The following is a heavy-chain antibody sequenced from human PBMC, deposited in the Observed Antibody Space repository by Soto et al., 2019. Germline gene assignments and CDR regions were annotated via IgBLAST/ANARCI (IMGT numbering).Heavy chain of an antibody. V-gene: IGHV4-59*01. CDR2: IYYSGST. J-gene: IGHJ6*03. D-gene: IGHD6-19*01. Sequence: AETLSLTCTVSGGSISSYYWSWIRQPPGKGLEWIGYIYYSGSTNYNPSLKSRVTISVDTSKNQFSLKLSSVTAADTAVYYCARAQKAVAGKPERYYYYYMDVWGKGTTVTVSS. CDR3: ARAQKAVAGKPERYYYYYMDV. CDR1: GGSISSYY.